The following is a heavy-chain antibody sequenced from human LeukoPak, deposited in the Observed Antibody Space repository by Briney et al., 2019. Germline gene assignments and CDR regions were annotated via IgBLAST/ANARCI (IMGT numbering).Heavy chain of an antibody. CDR1: GFTFSSYE. Sequence: GGSLRLSCAASGFTFSSYEMNWVRQAPGQGLEWVSYISSSGSTIYYADSVKGRFTISRDNAKNSLYLPMNSLRADDTAVDYGARDYTTHYYGSGSYYSDVDWGQGTLVTVSS. J-gene: IGHJ4*02. V-gene: IGHV3-48*03. CDR3: ARDYTTHYYGSGSYYSDVD. CDR2: ISSSGSTI. D-gene: IGHD3-10*01.